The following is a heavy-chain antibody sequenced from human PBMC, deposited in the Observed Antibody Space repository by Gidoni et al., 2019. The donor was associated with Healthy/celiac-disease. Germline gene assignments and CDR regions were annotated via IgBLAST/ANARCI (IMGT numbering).Heavy chain of an antibody. CDR3: ARVGYGDCLDY. V-gene: IGHV5-51*01. D-gene: IGHD4-17*01. J-gene: IGHJ4*02. CDR2: IYPGDSDT. Sequence: GLEWMGIIYPGDSDTRYSPSFQGQVTISADKSISTAYLQWSSLKASDTAMYYCARVGYGDCLDYWGQGTLVTVSS.